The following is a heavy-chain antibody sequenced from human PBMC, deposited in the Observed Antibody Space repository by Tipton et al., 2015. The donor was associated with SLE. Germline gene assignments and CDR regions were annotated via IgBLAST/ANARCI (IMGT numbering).Heavy chain of an antibody. CDR1: GESVSSNSAA. CDR3: ARGSWSDRGNAFDI. CDR2: TYYRSKWYN. D-gene: IGHD6-13*01. V-gene: IGHV6-1*01. J-gene: IGHJ3*02. Sequence: GLVKPSQTLSLTCAISGESVSSNSAAWNWIRQSPSRGLEWLGRTYYRSKWYNDYAVSVKSRITINPDTSKNQFSLQLNSVTPEDTAVYYCARGSWSDRGNAFDIWGQGTMVTVSS.